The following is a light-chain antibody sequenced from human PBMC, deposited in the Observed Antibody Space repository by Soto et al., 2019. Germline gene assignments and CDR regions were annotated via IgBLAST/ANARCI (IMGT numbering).Light chain of an antibody. CDR3: GAWDDSLNGPV. J-gene: IGLJ2*01. Sequence: QSVLTQQPSASGTPGQRVTISCSGSNPNIGRNAVNWYQQLPGTAPKLLIYSSNQRPSGVPDRFSGSESGTSASLAISGLQSEDEADYYCGAWDDSLNGPVFGGGTKLTVL. V-gene: IGLV1-44*01. CDR1: NPNIGRNA. CDR2: SSN.